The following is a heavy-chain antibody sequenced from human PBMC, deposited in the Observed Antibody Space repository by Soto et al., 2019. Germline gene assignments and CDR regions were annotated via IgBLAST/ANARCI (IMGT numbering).Heavy chain of an antibody. CDR1: GFTFSSYA. Sequence: GGSLRLSCAASGFTFSSYAMHWVRQAPGKGLEWVAVISYDGSNKYYADSVKGRFTISRDNSKNTLYLQMNSLRAEDTAVYYCASTSIAAAVEYFQHWGQGTLVTVS. V-gene: IGHV3-30*04. CDR3: ASTSIAAAVEYFQH. CDR2: ISYDGSNK. D-gene: IGHD6-13*01. J-gene: IGHJ1*01.